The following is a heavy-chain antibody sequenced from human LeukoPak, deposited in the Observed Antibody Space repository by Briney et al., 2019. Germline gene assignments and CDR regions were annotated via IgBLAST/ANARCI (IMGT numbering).Heavy chain of an antibody. CDR3: ARDGPYSSSSSYYYSYMDV. V-gene: IGHV1-2*06. CDR1: GYTFTGYY. CDR2: INPNSGGT. Sequence: ASVKVSCKASGYTFTGYYMHWVRQAPGQGPEWMGRINPNSGGTNYAQKFQGRVTMTRDTSISTAYMELSRLRSDDTAVYYCARDGPYSSSSSYYYSYMDVWGKGTTVTVSS. J-gene: IGHJ6*03. D-gene: IGHD6-6*01.